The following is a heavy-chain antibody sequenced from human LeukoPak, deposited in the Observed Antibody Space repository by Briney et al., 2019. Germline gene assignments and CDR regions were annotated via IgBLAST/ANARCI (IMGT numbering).Heavy chain of an antibody. J-gene: IGHJ4*02. D-gene: IGHD3-10*01. CDR3: ARVPTYYDSGSFDY. CDR1: GFTFSSYA. V-gene: IGHV3-23*01. CDR2: ISGSGGST. Sequence: PGGSLRLSCAASGFTFSSYAMSRVRQAPGKGLEWVSAISGSGGSTYYADSVKGRFTISRDNSKNTLYLQMNSLRAEDTAVYYCARVPTYYDSGSFDYWGQGTLVTVSS.